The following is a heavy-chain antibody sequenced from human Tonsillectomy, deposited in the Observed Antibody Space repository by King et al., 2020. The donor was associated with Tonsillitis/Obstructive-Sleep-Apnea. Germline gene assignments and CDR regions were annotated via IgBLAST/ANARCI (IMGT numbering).Heavy chain of an antibody. J-gene: IGHJ6*03. Sequence: QLQESGPGLVKPSETLSLTCGVSGGSISSNSYYWGWIRQPPGKGLEWIGGIYYSGITYYNPSLESRVAISVDTSKNQFSLKLSSVTAADTAVYYCARQSRDSYRGDYYYFMDVWGKGTTVTVSS. CDR3: ARQSRDSYRGDYYYFMDV. CDR1: GGSISSNSYY. CDR2: IYYSGIT. V-gene: IGHV4-39*01. D-gene: IGHD2-21*02.